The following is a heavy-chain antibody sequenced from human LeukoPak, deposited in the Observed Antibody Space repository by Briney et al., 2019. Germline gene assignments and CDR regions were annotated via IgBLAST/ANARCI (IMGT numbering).Heavy chain of an antibody. V-gene: IGHV1-18*04. CDR2: ISAYNGNT. Sequence: ASVKVSCKASGYTFTSYGISWVRQAPGQGLEWMGWISAYNGNTNYAQKLQGRVTMTTDTFTSTAYMELRSLRSDDTAVYYCARSLIAVAGTADWYFDLWGRGTLVTVSS. D-gene: IGHD6-19*01. CDR3: ARSLIAVAGTADWYFDL. CDR1: GYTFTSYG. J-gene: IGHJ2*01.